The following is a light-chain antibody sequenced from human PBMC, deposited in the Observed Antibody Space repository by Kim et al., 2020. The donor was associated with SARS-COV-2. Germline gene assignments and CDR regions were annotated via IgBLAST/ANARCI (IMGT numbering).Light chain of an antibody. Sequence: PGGTVTLTCCSTTESVTSHHYPFWFQQKPGQAPRTLIYDTDKRQSWTPTRFSGSLRGGEAALTLSSAQPEDEADYYCLLYYGGPRVFGGGTQLTVL. V-gene: IGLV7-46*01. J-gene: IGLJ3*02. CDR1: TESVTSHHY. CDR3: LLYYGGPRV. CDR2: DTD.